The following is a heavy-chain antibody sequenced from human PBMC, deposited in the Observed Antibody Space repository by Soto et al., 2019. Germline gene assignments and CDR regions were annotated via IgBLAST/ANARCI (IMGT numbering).Heavy chain of an antibody. Sequence: QVQLVQSGAEVKKPGASVKVSCKASGYSFTSYGISWVRQAPGQGLEWMGWISAYNGNKKYAQKLQGRVTMTTDTATSTADMELRSRRSDDTAVYYCARDLGQQLVDYWGQGTLVTVSS. D-gene: IGHD6-13*01. CDR3: ARDLGQQLVDY. J-gene: IGHJ4*02. CDR1: GYSFTSYG. V-gene: IGHV1-18*01. CDR2: ISAYNGNK.